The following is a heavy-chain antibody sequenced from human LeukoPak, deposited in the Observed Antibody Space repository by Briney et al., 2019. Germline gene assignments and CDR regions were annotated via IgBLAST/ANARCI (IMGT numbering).Heavy chain of an antibody. CDR3: AKDRVAAADQVRLLHY. J-gene: IGHJ4*02. CDR2: INHSGST. CDR1: GGSFSGYY. Sequence: SETLSLTCAVYGGSFSGYYWSWIRQPPGKGLEWIGEINHSGSTNYNPSLKSRVTISVDTSKNQFSLKLSSVTAADTAVYYCAKDRVAAADQVRLLHYWGQGTLVTVSS. D-gene: IGHD6-13*01. V-gene: IGHV4-34*01.